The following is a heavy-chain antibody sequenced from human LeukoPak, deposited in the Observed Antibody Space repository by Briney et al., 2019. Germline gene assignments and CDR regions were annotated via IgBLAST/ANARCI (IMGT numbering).Heavy chain of an antibody. D-gene: IGHD2-2*02. V-gene: IGHV3-21*01. J-gene: IGHJ6*02. Sequence: PGGSLRLSCAASGFTFSSYSMNWVRQAPGKGLKWVSSISSNTKYIYYADSVKGRFTISRDNAKNSLYLQMNSLRAEDTAVYYCARAYPYYYYGMDVWGQGTTVTVSS. CDR3: ARAYPYYYYGMDV. CDR2: ISSNTKYI. CDR1: GFTFSSYS.